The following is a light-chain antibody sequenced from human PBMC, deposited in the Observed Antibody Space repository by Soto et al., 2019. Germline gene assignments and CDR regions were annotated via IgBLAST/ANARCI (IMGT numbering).Light chain of an antibody. J-gene: IGLJ1*01. Sequence: QSVLTQPASVSGSPGQSITISCTGTSSDVGGYNYVSWYQQHPGQAPKLMIYDVNNRPSGISDRFSGSKSGNTASLTISWLQAEDEAEYYCCSYTSSITRYGFGTGTKVTVL. CDR3: CSYTSSITRYG. CDR1: SSDVGGYNY. CDR2: DVN. V-gene: IGLV2-14*01.